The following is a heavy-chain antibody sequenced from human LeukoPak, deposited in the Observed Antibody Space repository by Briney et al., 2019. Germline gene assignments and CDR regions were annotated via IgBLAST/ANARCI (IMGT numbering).Heavy chain of an antibody. D-gene: IGHD3-9*01. Sequence: GASVKVSCKASGGTFSSYAISWVRHGPGQGLEWRGGIFIIFGIANYAQKFQGRATITADESTSRAYMELSSLRSEDTAVYDCAREYYDILTGYYNDNCGQGTLVTVSS. V-gene: IGHV1-69*13. CDR3: AREYYDILTGYYNDN. CDR2: IFIIFGIA. CDR1: GGTFSSYA. J-gene: IGHJ4*02.